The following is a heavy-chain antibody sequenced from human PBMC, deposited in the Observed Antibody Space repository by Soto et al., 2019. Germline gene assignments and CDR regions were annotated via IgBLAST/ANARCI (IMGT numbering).Heavy chain of an antibody. Sequence: LILSCESSGLTFIRYLMIFIRQAPGKVLEWVANVKQDGSQSYLVDSVKGRFTMSRDNAKNSLFLQMNSLRAEDTAVYYCVRDGRSGWQFEYWGKGNMVNVSS. CDR2: VKQDGSQS. CDR1: GLTFIRYL. D-gene: IGHD6-19*01. J-gene: IGHJ4*02. CDR3: VRDGRSGWQFEY. V-gene: IGHV3-7*01.